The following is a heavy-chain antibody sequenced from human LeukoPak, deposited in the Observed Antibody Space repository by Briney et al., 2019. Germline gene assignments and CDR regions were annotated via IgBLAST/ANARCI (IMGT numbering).Heavy chain of an antibody. CDR1: GFTFSSYA. D-gene: IGHD3-10*01. Sequence: AGGSLRLSCAASGFTFSSYAMSWVRQAPGKGLEWVSVISGSGGSTYYADSVKGRFTISRDNSKNTVYLQMNSLRVEDTAVYYCARSDNYYGSGSYLYWGQGTLVTVSS. J-gene: IGHJ4*02. CDR2: ISGSGGST. CDR3: ARSDNYYGSGSYLY. V-gene: IGHV3-23*01.